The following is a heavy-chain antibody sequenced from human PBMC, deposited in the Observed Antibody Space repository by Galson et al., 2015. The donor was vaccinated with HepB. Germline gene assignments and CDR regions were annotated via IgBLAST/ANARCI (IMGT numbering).Heavy chain of an antibody. D-gene: IGHD2-2*03. CDR1: GFTFSSYG. Sequence: SLRLSCAASGFTFSSYGMHWVRQAPGKGPEWVAVTSHDGSNIHYADSVTGRFTISRDDPKNTLYLQMNSLRVDDTAVYYCARDSGYCISTTCREYFQHWGQGTLVTVSS. CDR3: ARDSGYCISTTCREYFQH. V-gene: IGHV3-30*03. CDR2: TSHDGSNI. J-gene: IGHJ1*01.